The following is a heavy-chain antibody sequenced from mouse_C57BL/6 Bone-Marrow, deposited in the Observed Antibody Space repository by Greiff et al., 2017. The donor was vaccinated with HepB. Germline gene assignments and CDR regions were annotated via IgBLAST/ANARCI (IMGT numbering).Heavy chain of an antibody. CDR3: TTYYGSSLAWFAY. V-gene: IGHV14-4*01. J-gene: IGHJ3*01. D-gene: IGHD1-1*01. CDR1: GFNIKDDY. Sequence: EVQLQQSGAELVRPGASVKLSCTASGFNIKDDYMHWVKQRPEQGLEWIGWIDPENGDTEYASKFQGKATITADTSSNTAYLQLSSLTSEDTAVYYCTTYYGSSLAWFAYWGQGTLVTVSA. CDR2: IDPENGDT.